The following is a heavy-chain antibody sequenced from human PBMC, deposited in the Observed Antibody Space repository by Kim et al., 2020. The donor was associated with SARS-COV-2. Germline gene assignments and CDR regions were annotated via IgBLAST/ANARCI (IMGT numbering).Heavy chain of an antibody. V-gene: IGHV4-39*01. Sequence: SETLSLTCTVSGGSISSSSYYWGWIRQPPGKGLEWIGSIYYSGSTYYNPSLKSRVTISVDTSKNQFSLKLSSVTAADTAVYYCASLSRPYCSSTSCYSPKPLSNFDYWGQGTLVTVSS. CDR1: GGSISSSSYY. CDR3: ASLSRPYCSSTSCYSPKPLSNFDY. D-gene: IGHD2-2*01. CDR2: IYYSGST. J-gene: IGHJ4*02.